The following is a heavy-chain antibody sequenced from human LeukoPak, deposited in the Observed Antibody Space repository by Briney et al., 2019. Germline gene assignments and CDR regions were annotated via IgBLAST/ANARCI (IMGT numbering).Heavy chain of an antibody. CDR1: GGSISSSSYY. J-gene: IGHJ4*02. Sequence: SETLSLTCTVSGGSISSSSYYWGWIRQPPGKGLEWIGSIYYSGSTYYNPSLKSRVTISVDTSKNQFSLKLSSVTAADTAVYYCARESIAVAGPRGLDYWSQGTLVTVSS. CDR3: ARESIAVAGPRGLDY. D-gene: IGHD6-19*01. CDR2: IYYSGST. V-gene: IGHV4-39*07.